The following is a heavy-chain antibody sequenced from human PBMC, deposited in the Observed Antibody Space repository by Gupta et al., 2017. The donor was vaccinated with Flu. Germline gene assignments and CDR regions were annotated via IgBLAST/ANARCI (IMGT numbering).Heavy chain of an antibody. CDR3: ARPNSPYSSMQDGFDL. Sequence: QVQLVESGGGVVQPGASLRLSCAASGFPFNVYVMHWVRQSPGKGLEWVAAISYHGNNKYYSDSVRGRFTISRDNSKNTLYLQMDSLRFEDTAVFYCARPNSPYSSMQDGFDLWGQGTMV. CDR2: ISYHGNNK. V-gene: IGHV3-30-3*01. CDR1: GFPFNVYV. J-gene: IGHJ3*01. D-gene: IGHD6-19*01.